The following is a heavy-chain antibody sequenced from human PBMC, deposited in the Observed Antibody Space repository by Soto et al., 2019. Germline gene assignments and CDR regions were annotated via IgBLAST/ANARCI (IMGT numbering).Heavy chain of an antibody. D-gene: IGHD3-22*01. J-gene: IGHJ4*02. Sequence: GESLKISCKGSGYSFTSYWIGWVRQMPGKVLEWMGIIYPGDSDTRYSPSFQGQVTISADKSISTAYLQWSSLKASDTAMYYCARQYYYDSSGNRYYFDYWGQGXLVTVYS. CDR1: GYSFTSYW. V-gene: IGHV5-51*01. CDR2: IYPGDSDT. CDR3: ARQYYYDSSGNRYYFDY.